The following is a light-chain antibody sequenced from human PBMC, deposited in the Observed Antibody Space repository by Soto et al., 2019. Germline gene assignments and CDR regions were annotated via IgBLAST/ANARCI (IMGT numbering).Light chain of an antibody. CDR1: SSEVGSYNL. V-gene: IGLV2-23*03. CDR3: CSYAGSSSFVV. Sequence: QSALTQPASVSGSPGQSITISCTGTSSEVGSYNLVSWYQQHPGKAPTLMMYEGSKRPSGVSNRFSGSKSGNTASLTISGLQAEDEADYYCCSYAGSSSFVVFGGGTKGIVL. CDR2: EGS. J-gene: IGLJ2*01.